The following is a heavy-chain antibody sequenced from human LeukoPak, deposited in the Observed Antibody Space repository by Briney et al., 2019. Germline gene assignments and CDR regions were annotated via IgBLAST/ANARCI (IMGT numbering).Heavy chain of an antibody. Sequence: GGSLRLSCTASGFTFGDHSVSWFRQAPGKGLEWVGFVRSKAYGGTAEYAASVKGRFTISRDDSKSVAYLQMDSLKTEDTAVYYCTREIRYFDWFQADYWGQGTLVTVSS. CDR2: VRSKAYGGTA. CDR1: GFTFGDHS. J-gene: IGHJ4*02. V-gene: IGHV3-49*03. CDR3: TREIRYFDWFQADY. D-gene: IGHD3-9*01.